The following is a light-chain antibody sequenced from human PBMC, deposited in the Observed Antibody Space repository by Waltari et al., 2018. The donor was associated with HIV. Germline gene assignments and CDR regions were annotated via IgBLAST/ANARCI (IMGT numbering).Light chain of an antibody. CDR3: SSYTSRSTLV. V-gene: IGLV2-14*01. J-gene: IGLJ3*02. CDR2: AVS. Sequence: QSALTQPATVSGSPGQSITISRTGSSGDVGGYNYVSLYQQHPGKDTKLMFYAVSNRPAGISNRFSGSKSGNTSALTISGLQAEDEADYYCSSYTSRSTLVFGGGTKLTVL. CDR1: SGDVGGYNY.